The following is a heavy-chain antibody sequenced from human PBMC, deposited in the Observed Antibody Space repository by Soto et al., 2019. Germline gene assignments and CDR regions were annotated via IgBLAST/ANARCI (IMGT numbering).Heavy chain of an antibody. Sequence: GASVKVSCKASGYTFISYGISWVRQAPGQGLEWMGWISVYNGNTNYAQKFQGRVTMTTDTSTSTAYMELRSLRSDDTAVYYCVRGGYNWNHPLDVWGQGTTVTVSS. V-gene: IGHV1-18*01. CDR2: ISVYNGNT. CDR1: GYTFISYG. J-gene: IGHJ6*02. CDR3: VRGGYNWNHPLDV. D-gene: IGHD1-20*01.